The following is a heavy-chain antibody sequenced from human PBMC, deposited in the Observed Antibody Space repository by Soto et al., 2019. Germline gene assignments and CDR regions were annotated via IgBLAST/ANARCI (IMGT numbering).Heavy chain of an antibody. CDR3: ARERCCTTTGRSGHGA. Sequence: SVKVSCKASGYTFSDYYIHWVRQAPGQGLEWMGWINPNSGGTNSAEQFQDRVTMTRDTSISTAHMELRRLRSDDTAVYYCARERCCTTTGRSGHGAWSQGTVATVSS. D-gene: IGHD2-2*01. V-gene: IGHV1-2*02. J-gene: IGHJ5*02. CDR2: INPNSGGT. CDR1: GYTFSDYY.